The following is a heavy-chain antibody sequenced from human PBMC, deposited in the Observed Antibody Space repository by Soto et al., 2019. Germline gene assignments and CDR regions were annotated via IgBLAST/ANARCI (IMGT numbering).Heavy chain of an antibody. Sequence: GASVKVSCKASGGTFSSYAISWVRQAPGQGLEWMGGIIPIFGTANYAQKFQGRVTITADESTSTAYMELSSLRSEDTAVYYCARDGAYYYDSSGSRNWFDPWGQGTLVTVSS. CDR1: GGTFSSYA. J-gene: IGHJ5*02. CDR3: ARDGAYYYDSSGSRNWFDP. D-gene: IGHD3-22*01. V-gene: IGHV1-69*13. CDR2: IIPIFGTA.